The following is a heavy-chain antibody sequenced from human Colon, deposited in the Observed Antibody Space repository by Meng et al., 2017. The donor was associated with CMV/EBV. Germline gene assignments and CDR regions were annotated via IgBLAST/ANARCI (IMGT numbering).Heavy chain of an antibody. CDR1: GYSVSDKY. V-gene: IGHV1-2*02. J-gene: IGHJ4*02. D-gene: IGHD6-6*01. CDR3: AIITVAAPFDY. Sequence: ASLKVSCKASGYSVSDKYLHWVRQAPGQGLEWMGWIKPNSDVTNYAKSFQGRVSMTSDTSINTAYMELSSLRSDDTAVYYCAIITVAAPFDYWGQGTLVTVSS. CDR2: IKPNSDVT.